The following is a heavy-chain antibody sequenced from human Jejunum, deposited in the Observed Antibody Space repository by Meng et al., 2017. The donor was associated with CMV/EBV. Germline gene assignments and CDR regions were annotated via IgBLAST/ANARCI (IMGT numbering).Heavy chain of an antibody. CDR2: MTPYNADT. D-gene: IGHD5-18*01. Sequence: GRGAPGKGREWMGWMTPYNADTNYAQKFQGRVSMTIDTSTNIAYLELRSLRSDDTATYFCARGPCGYTYGYCNWFDPWGQGTLVTVSS. CDR3: ARGPCGYTYGYCNWFDP. J-gene: IGHJ5*02. V-gene: IGHV1-18*01.